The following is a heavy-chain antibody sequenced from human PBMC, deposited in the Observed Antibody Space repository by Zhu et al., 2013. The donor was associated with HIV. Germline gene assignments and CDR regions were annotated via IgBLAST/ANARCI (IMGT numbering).Heavy chain of an antibody. CDR2: IIPIFGTA. V-gene: IGHV1-69*01. CDR1: GGTFSSYA. D-gene: IGHD3-22*01. Sequence: QVQLVQSGAEVKKPGSSVKVSCKASGGTFSSYAISWVRQAPGQGLEWMGGIIPIFGTANYAQKFQGRVTITADESTSTAYMELSSLRSEDTAVYYCARGKLGKTDSSGYYVGYYYGMDVWGQGTTVTVSS. CDR3: ARGKLGKTDSSGYYVGYYYGMDV. J-gene: IGHJ6*02.